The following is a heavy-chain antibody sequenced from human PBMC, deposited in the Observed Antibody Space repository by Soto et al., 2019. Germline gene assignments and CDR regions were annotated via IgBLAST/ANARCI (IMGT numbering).Heavy chain of an antibody. J-gene: IGHJ3*02. Sequence: QVQLVESGGGVVQPGRSLRPSCAASGFTFSSYAMPWVRQAPGKGLEWVAFISYDGSNKYYADSVKGRFTISRDNSKNTLYLQMNSLRAEDTAVYYCARIDPTHDAFDIWGQGTMVTVSS. V-gene: IGHV3-30-3*01. CDR1: GFTFSSYA. D-gene: IGHD3-9*01. CDR2: ISYDGSNK. CDR3: ARIDPTHDAFDI.